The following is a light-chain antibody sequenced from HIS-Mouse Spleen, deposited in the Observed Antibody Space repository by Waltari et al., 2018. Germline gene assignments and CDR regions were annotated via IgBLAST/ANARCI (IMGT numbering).Light chain of an antibody. J-gene: IGLJ1*01. Sequence: QSALTQPRSVSGSPGQSVTIPCTGTSSDVGGYNYVSWYQQHPGQAPKLMIYDVSKRPSGVPDRFSGSKSGNTASLTISGLQAEDEADYYCCSYAGSYTYVFGTGTKVTVL. CDR1: SSDVGGYNY. CDR2: DVS. V-gene: IGLV2-11*01. CDR3: CSYAGSYTYV.